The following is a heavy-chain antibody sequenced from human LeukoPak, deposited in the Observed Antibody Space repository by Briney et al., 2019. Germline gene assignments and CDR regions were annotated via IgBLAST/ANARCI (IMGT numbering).Heavy chain of an antibody. J-gene: IGHJ4*02. D-gene: IGHD1-7*01. CDR1: GFTFSSYS. Sequence: PGGSLRLSCTASGFTFSSYSMNWARQAPGKGLEWISYIRSSSSTIYYADSMKGRFTISRDNAKNSLYLQMNSLRAEDTAVYYCARMNYISSGWGAPFDYWGQGTLVTVSS. CDR2: IRSSSSTI. CDR3: ARMNYISSGWGAPFDY. V-gene: IGHV3-48*04.